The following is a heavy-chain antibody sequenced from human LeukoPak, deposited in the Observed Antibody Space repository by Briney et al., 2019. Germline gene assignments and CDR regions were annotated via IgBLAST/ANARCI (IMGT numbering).Heavy chain of an antibody. D-gene: IGHD2-2*01. J-gene: IGHJ4*02. V-gene: IGHV5-51*01. CDR2: FYPGDSDT. Sequence: GESLKISCKGSGYSFTSYWIAWVRQMPGKGLEWMGIFYPGDSDTRYSPSFQGQVTISADKSISTAYLQWSSLKASDTAMYYCVSGDCRSTSCYRYYLDFWGQGTLVTVSS. CDR3: VSGDCRSTSCYRYYLDF. CDR1: GYSFTSYW.